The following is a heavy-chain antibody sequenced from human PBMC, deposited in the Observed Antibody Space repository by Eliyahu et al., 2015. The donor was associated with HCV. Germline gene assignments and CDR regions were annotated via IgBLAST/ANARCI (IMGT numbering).Heavy chain of an antibody. CDR1: GFTFSSYE. Sequence: EVQLVESGGGLVQPGGSLRLSCAASGFTFSSYEMNWVRQAPGKGLEWVSYISSSGSTIYYADSVKGRFTISRDNAKNSLYLQMNSLRAEDTAVYYCAREEGSSSGWSGLDYWGQGTLVTVSS. D-gene: IGHD6-19*01. CDR2: ISSSGSTI. V-gene: IGHV3-48*03. CDR3: AREEGSSSGWSGLDY. J-gene: IGHJ4*02.